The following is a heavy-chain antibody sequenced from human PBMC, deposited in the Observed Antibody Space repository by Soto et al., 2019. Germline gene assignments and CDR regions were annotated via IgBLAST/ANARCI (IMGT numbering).Heavy chain of an antibody. CDR1: GYSFTSYW. CDR2: IYPGDSDT. V-gene: IGHV5-51*01. CDR3: ARRRGYSYGYNYYGMDV. Sequence: GESLKISCKGSGYSFTSYWIGWVRQMPGKGLEWMGIIYPGDSDTRYSPSFQGQVTISADKSIGTAYLQWSSLKASDTAMYYCARRRGYSYGYNYYGMDVWGQGTTVTVS. J-gene: IGHJ6*02. D-gene: IGHD5-18*01.